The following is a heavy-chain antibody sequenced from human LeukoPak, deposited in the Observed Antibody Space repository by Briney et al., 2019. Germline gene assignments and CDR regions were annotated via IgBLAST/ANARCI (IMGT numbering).Heavy chain of an antibody. Sequence: SETLSLTCTVSGGSVSSGTYYWSWIRQPPGKGLEWIGYIYYSGSTNYNPSLKSRVTISRDTSKNHFSLNLGSVTAADTAVYYCARAETQYYDFWSGYHNWFDPWGQGTLVTVSS. CDR3: ARAETQYYDFWSGYHNWFDP. D-gene: IGHD3-3*01. V-gene: IGHV4-61*03. CDR2: IYYSGST. CDR1: GGSVSSGTYY. J-gene: IGHJ5*02.